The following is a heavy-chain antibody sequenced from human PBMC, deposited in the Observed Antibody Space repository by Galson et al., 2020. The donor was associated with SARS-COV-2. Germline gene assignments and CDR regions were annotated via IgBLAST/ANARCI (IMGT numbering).Heavy chain of an antibody. CDR1: GGSISSYY. CDR2: IYYSGST. Sequence: SETLSLTCTVSGGSISSYYWSWIRQPPGKGLEWIGYIYYSGSTNYNHSLKSRVTISVDTSKNQFSLKLSSVTAAATDVYYCARVLMVRGQGDQNYYYGMDVWGQGTTVTVSS. CDR3: ARVLMVRGQGDQNYYYGMDV. J-gene: IGHJ6*02. V-gene: IGHV4-59*12. D-gene: IGHD3-10*01.